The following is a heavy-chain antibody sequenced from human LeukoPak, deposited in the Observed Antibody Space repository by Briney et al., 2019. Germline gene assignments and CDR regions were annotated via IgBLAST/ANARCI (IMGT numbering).Heavy chain of an antibody. D-gene: IGHD3-22*01. J-gene: IGHJ4*02. CDR3: AREDASNYYDSSGPNVRPYYFDY. Sequence: KASETLSLTCTVSGGSVSSGSYYWSWIRQPPGKGLEWIGYIYYSGRTNYNPSLKSRVTISVDTSKNQFSLKLSSVTAADTAVYYCAREDASNYYDSSGPNVRPYYFDYWGQGTLVTVSS. CDR1: GGSVSSGSYY. CDR2: IYYSGRT. V-gene: IGHV4-61*01.